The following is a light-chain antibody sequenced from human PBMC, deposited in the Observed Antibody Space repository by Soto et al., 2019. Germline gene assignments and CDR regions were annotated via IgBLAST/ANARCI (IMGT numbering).Light chain of an antibody. CDR2: AAS. J-gene: IGKJ3*01. V-gene: IGKV1-8*01. CDR1: QGISSY. Sequence: PSSFSASTGDRVTITCRASQGISSYLAWYQQKPGKAPKLLIYAASTLQSGVPSRFSGSGSGTDLTITISCLQSEDFETYYCQQYYSYPLTFGPGTKVDIK. CDR3: QQYYSYPLT.